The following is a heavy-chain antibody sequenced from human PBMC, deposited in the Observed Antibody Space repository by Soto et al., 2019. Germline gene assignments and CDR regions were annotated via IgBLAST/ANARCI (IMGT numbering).Heavy chain of an antibody. CDR2: IYYSGST. CDR3: ARGSSSGSSPSGMDV. V-gene: IGHV4-31*03. D-gene: IGHD3-10*01. CDR1: GGSINSAGHS. Sequence: SETLSLTCTVSGGSINSAGHSWGWVRQSPGKGLEWIGYIYYSGSTYYNPSLKSRVTISVDTSKNQFSLKLSSVTAADTAVYYCARGSSSGSSPSGMDVWGQGTTVTVSS. J-gene: IGHJ6*02.